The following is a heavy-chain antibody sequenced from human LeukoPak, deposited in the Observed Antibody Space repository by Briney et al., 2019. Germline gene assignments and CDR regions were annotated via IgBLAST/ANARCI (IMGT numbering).Heavy chain of an antibody. Sequence: SVKVSCKASGGTFSSYAISWVRQAPGQGLEWMGGIIPIFGTANYAQKFQGRVTITTDESTSTAYMELSSLRSEDPAEYYCARAGDLVPAAPFDGWGQGTLVTASS. CDR2: IIPIFGTA. CDR1: GGTFSSYA. D-gene: IGHD2-2*01. V-gene: IGHV1-69*05. J-gene: IGHJ5*02. CDR3: ARAGDLVPAAPFDG.